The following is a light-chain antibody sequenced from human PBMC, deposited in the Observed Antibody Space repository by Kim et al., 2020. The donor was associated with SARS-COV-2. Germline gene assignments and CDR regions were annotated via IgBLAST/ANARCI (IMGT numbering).Light chain of an antibody. CDR2: LNSDGSH. V-gene: IGLV4-69*01. J-gene: IGLJ3*02. CDR1: SGHSNYA. CDR3: QTWGTGIHWV. Sequence: QLVLTQSPSASASLGASVKLTCTLSSGHSNYAIAWHQQQPEKGPRYLMKLNSDGSHNKGDGIPDRFSGSSSGAERYLTISSLQSEDEADYYCQTWGTGIHWVFGGGTQLTVL.